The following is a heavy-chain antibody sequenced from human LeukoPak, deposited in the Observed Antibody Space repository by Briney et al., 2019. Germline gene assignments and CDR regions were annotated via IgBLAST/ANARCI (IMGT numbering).Heavy chain of an antibody. CDR3: ARTWGDGYNYPVDY. D-gene: IGHD5-24*01. V-gene: IGHV1-2*02. CDR1: GYTFTGYY. Sequence: GASVKVSCKASGYTFTGYYMHWVRQGPGQGLEWMGWINPNSGGTKYAQKFQGRVTMTRETSISTAYMELSRLRSDDTAVYYCARTWGDGYNYPVDYWGQGTLVTVSS. CDR2: INPNSGGT. J-gene: IGHJ4*02.